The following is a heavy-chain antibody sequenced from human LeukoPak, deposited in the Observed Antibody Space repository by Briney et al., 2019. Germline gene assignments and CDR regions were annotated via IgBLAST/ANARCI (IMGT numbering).Heavy chain of an antibody. J-gene: IGHJ4*02. D-gene: IGHD3-9*01. CDR3: ARDDETGISYYFDY. V-gene: IGHV3-7*05. CDR2: IKQDGNEK. CDR1: GFTFSSCW. Sequence: GGSLRLSCAASGFTFSSCWMTWVRQAPGKGLEWVANIKQDGNEKYYVDSVKGRFTISRDNAKNSLYLQMNSLRAEDTALYYCARDDETGISYYFDYWGQGTLVTVSS.